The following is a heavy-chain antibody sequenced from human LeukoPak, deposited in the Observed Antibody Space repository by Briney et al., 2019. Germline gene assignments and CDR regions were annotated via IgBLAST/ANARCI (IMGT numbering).Heavy chain of an antibody. J-gene: IGHJ5*02. CDR1: GGSISSYY. CDR2: IYYSGST. Sequence: SETLSLTCTVSGGSISSYYWSWIRQPPGKGLEWSGYIYYSGSTNYNPSLKSRVTISVDTSKNQFSLKLSSVTAADTAVYYCARDLPGIAAAGGFDPWGQGTLVTVSS. CDR3: ARDLPGIAAAGGFDP. V-gene: IGHV4-59*01. D-gene: IGHD6-13*01.